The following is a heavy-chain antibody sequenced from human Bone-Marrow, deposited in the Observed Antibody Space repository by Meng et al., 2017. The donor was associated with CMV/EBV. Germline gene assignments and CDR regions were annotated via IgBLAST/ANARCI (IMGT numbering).Heavy chain of an antibody. J-gene: IGHJ5*02. CDR1: GGSVSSGSYY. V-gene: IGHV4-61*01. Sequence: SETLSLTCTVSGGSVSSGSYYWSWIRQPPGKGLEWIGYIYYSGSTNYNPSLKSRVTISVDTSKNQFSLKLSSVTAADTAVYYCARDLTNNCSGGSCYRWFDPWAQGTLVTVSS. CDR2: IYYSGST. CDR3: ARDLTNNCSGGSCYRWFDP. D-gene: IGHD2-15*01.